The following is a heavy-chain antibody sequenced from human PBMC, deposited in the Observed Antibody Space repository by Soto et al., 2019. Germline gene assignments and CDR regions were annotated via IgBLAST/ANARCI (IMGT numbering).Heavy chain of an antibody. J-gene: IGHJ6*02. CDR1: GFTFSSYA. CDR3: ARSYYDFWSGYYLGPIYYYYGMDV. D-gene: IGHD3-3*01. V-gene: IGHV3-30-3*01. Sequence: GGSLRLSCAASGFTFSSYAMHWGRQAPGKGLEWVAVISYDGSSKYYADSVKGRFTISRDNSKNTLYLQMNSLRAEDTAVYYCARSYYDFWSGYYLGPIYYYYGMDVWGQGTTVTVSS. CDR2: ISYDGSSK.